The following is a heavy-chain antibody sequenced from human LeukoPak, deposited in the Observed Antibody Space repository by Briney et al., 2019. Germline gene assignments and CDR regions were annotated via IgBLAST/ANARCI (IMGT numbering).Heavy chain of an antibody. CDR2: ISSSSSYI. CDR3: ARSRYCSCTSCPDAFDI. D-gene: IGHD2-2*01. CDR1: GFTFSSYS. Sequence: GGSLRLSCAASGFTFSSYSMNWVRQAPGKGLEWVSSISSSSSYIYYADSVKGRFTISRDNAKNSLYLQMNSLRAEDTAVYYCARSRYCSCTSCPDAFDIWGQGTMVTVSS. V-gene: IGHV3-21*01. J-gene: IGHJ3*02.